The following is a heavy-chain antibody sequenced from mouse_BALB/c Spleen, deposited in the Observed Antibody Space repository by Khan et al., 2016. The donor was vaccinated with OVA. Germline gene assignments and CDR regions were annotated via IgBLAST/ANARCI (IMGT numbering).Heavy chain of an antibody. D-gene: IGHD6-1*01. CDR3: ARSASYWFFDV. CDR2: INTYTGEP. J-gene: IGHJ1*01. V-gene: IGHV9-3-1*01. Sequence: QIQLVQSGPELKKPGETVKISCKASGYTFTNYGMNWVKQAPGKGLKWMGWINTYTGEPTYADDFEGRFAFSLETSANTAYLQINNLKNEDTATSFCARSASYWFFDVWGAGTTVTVSS. CDR1: GYTFTNYG.